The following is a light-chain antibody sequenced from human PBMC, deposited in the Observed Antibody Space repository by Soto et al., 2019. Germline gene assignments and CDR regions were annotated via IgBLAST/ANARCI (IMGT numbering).Light chain of an antibody. V-gene: IGKV1-39*01. Sequence: DIQMTQSPSSLSASVGDRVTITCRASQSISSYLHWYQQKPGKAPKLLIYAASNLQIGVPSRFSASGSGTDFTLTLNSLQPEDFATYYCQQGYSTPLTFGQGTKVEIK. CDR2: AAS. J-gene: IGKJ1*01. CDR3: QQGYSTPLT. CDR1: QSISSY.